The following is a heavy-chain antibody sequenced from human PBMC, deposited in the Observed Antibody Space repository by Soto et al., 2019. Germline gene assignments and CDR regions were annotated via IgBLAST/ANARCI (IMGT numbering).Heavy chain of an antibody. Sequence: QVQLVESGGGVVQPGRSLRLSCAASGFTFSSYGMHWVRQAPGKGLEWVAVISYDGSNKYYADSVKGRFTISRDNSKNTLYLQMNSLRAEDTAVYYCAILSGPNYYDRLTAVGMDVWGQGTTVTVSS. CDR3: AILSGPNYYDRLTAVGMDV. CDR2: ISYDGSNK. V-gene: IGHV3-30*03. D-gene: IGHD3-22*01. CDR1: GFTFSSYG. J-gene: IGHJ6*02.